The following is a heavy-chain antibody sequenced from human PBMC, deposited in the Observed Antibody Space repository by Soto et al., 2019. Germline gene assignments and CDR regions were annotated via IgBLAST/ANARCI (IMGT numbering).Heavy chain of an antibody. J-gene: IGHJ6*02. CDR2: IYPGDSDT. CDR1: GYTFTNYW. V-gene: IGHV5-51*01. Sequence: PGESLKISCKGSGYTFTNYWIGWVRQMPGKGLEWMGIIYPGDSDTKYNPSFQGQVTISADRSITTTYLQWSSLKASDTAIYYCAASIFYYGMDVWGQGTTVTVSS. CDR3: AASIFYYGMDV.